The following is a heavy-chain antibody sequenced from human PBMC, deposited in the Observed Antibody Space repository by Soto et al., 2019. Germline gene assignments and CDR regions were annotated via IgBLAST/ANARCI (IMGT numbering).Heavy chain of an antibody. Sequence: QVQLLESGGGVVQSGRSLRLSCAASGFIFSSYGMNWVRQAPGKGLEWVAVISYDGSNTYYAESVEGRFTISRDNSKNTLDLQINSLRPEDTAVYYCAKGGSWSYRHAFDIWGQGTVVTVSS. CDR2: ISYDGSNT. CDR3: AKGGSWSYRHAFDI. V-gene: IGHV3-30*18. J-gene: IGHJ3*02. D-gene: IGHD3-16*02. CDR1: GFIFSSYG.